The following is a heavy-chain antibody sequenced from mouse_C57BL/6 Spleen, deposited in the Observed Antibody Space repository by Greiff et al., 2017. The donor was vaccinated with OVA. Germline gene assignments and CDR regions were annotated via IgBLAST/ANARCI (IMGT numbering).Heavy chain of an antibody. CDR2: INPYNGGT. D-gene: IGHD1-1*01. CDR3: ARSYYGSSWEAMDY. CDR1: GYTFTDYY. J-gene: IGHJ4*01. Sequence: EVHLVESGPVLVKPGASVKMSCKASGYTFTDYYMNWVKQSHGKSLEWIGVINPYNGGTSYNQKFKGKATLTVDKSSSTAYMELNSLTSEDSAVYYCARSYYGSSWEAMDYWGQGTSVTVSS. V-gene: IGHV1-19*01.